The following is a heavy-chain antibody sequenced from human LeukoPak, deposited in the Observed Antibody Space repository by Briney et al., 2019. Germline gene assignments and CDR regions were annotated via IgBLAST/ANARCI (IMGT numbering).Heavy chain of an antibody. CDR3: ATRLTVAGTWGLDY. D-gene: IGHD6-19*01. Sequence: GASVKVSCKVSGYTLTELSMHWVRQAPGKGLEWMGGFDPEDGETIYAQKFQGRVTMTEDTSTDTAYMELSSLRSEDTAVYYCATRLTVAGTWGLDYWGQGTLVTVSS. V-gene: IGHV1-24*01. J-gene: IGHJ4*02. CDR2: FDPEDGET. CDR1: GYTLTELS.